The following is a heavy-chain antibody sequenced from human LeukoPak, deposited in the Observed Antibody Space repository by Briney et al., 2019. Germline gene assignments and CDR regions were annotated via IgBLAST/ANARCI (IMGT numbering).Heavy chain of an antibody. J-gene: IGHJ3*02. CDR3: ASYDFWSGRTDAFDI. CDR2: IYYSGST. Sequence: SETLSLTCTVSGGSISSYYWSWIRQPPGKGLEWIGYIYYSGSTNYNPSLKSRVTISVDTSKNQFSLKLSSVTAADTAVYYCASYDFWSGRTDAFDIWGQGTMVTVSS. CDR1: GGSISSYY. V-gene: IGHV4-59*01. D-gene: IGHD3-3*01.